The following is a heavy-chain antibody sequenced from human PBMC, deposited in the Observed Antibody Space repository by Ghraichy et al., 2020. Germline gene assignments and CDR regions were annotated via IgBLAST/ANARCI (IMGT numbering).Heavy chain of an antibody. CDR3: ARAPRYSYGNVGPPIDY. J-gene: IGHJ4*02. CDR2: IYYSGST. CDR1: GGAISSSSYY. D-gene: IGHD5-18*01. Sequence: SETLSLTCTVSGGAISSSSYYWGWIRQPPGKGLEWIGSIYYSGSTYYNPSLKSRVTISVDTSKNQFSLKLSSVTAADTAVYYCARAPRYSYGNVGPPIDYWGQGTLLTVSS. V-gene: IGHV4-39*01.